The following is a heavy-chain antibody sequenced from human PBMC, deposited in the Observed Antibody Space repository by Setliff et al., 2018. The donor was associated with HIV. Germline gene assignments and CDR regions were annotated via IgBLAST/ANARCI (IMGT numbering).Heavy chain of an antibody. CDR2: ISGFNGNT. J-gene: IGHJ3*02. Sequence: ASVKVSCKASGYSFARYGLSWVRQAPGQGLEWMGWISGFNGNTKYAQSFQDRVAMTTETATSTAYMEMRSLRSDDTAVYFCARVPYRSAWFSGGHDAFDIWGQGTRVPSPQ. V-gene: IGHV1-18*01. CDR1: GYSFARYG. CDR3: ARVPYRSAWFSGGHDAFDI. D-gene: IGHD6-19*01.